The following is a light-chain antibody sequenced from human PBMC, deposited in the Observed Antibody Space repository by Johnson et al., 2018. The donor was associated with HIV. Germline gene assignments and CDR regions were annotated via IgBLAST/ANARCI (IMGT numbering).Light chain of an antibody. V-gene: IGLV1-51*02. CDR3: GTWDSSLSAYV. J-gene: IGLJ1*01. CDR1: SSNIGKNY. Sequence: QSVLTQPPSVSAAPGQRVTISCSGSSSNIGKNYVSWYQQLTGTAPKLLIYENNKRPSGIPDRFSGSKSGTSATLGITGLQTENEAVYYCGTWDSSLSAYVFGIRTQVTVL. CDR2: ENN.